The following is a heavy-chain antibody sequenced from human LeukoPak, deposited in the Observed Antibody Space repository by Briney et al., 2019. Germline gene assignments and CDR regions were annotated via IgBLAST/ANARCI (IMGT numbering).Heavy chain of an antibody. J-gene: IGHJ4*02. V-gene: IGHV3-7*01. Sequence: PGGSLRLSCAASGFTFSSYWMSWVRQAPGKGLEWVANIKQDGSEKYYVDSVKGRFTISRDNAKNSLYLQMNSLRAEDTAVYYCARDPPYGSGSVVDYWGQGTLVTVSS. CDR2: IKQDGSEK. D-gene: IGHD3-10*01. CDR3: ARDPPYGSGSVVDY. CDR1: GFTFSSYW.